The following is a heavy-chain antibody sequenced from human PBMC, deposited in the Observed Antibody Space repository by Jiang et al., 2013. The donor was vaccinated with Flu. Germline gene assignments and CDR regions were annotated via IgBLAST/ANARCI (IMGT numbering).Heavy chain of an antibody. Sequence: GSGLVKPSQTLSLTCTVSGGSISSGGYYWSWIRQHPGKGLEWIGYIYYSGSTYYNPSLKSRVTISVDTSKNQFSLKLSSVTAADTAVYYCARGYCSSTSCRHGDIWGQGTMVTVSS. D-gene: IGHD2-2*01. CDR2: IYYSGST. J-gene: IGHJ3*02. CDR3: ARGYCSSTSCRHGDI. V-gene: IGHV4-31*03. CDR1: GGSISSGGYY.